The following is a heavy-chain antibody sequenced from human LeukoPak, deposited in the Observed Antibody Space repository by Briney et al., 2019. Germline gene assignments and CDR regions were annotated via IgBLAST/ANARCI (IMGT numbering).Heavy chain of an antibody. D-gene: IGHD1-26*01. CDR3: ARDTRTFDY. CDR1: GFTFSRYR. J-gene: IGHJ4*02. CDR2: IKQDGSEK. Sequence: GGSLRLSCAASGFTFSRYRMNWVRQAPGKGLEWVANIKQDGSEKYYVDSVKGRFTISRDNAKNSLFLQMNSLRAEDTAVYYCARDTRTFDYWGQGTLVTVSS. V-gene: IGHV3-7*01.